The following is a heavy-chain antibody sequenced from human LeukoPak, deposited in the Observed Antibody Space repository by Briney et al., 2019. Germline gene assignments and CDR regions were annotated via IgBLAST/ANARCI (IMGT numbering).Heavy chain of an antibody. CDR2: ISGSGGST. J-gene: IGHJ4*02. D-gene: IGHD3-3*01. CDR3: AKEYYDFWSGYPHDY. Sequence: PGGSLRLSCAASGFTVSSNYMSWVRQAPGKGLEWDSAISGSGGSTYYADSVKGRFTISRDNSKNTLYLQMNSLRAEDTAVYYCAKEYYDFWSGYPHDYWGQGTLATVSS. CDR1: GFTVSSNY. V-gene: IGHV3-23*01.